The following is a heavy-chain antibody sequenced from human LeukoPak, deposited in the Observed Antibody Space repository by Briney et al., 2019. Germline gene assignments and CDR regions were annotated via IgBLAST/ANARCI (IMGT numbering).Heavy chain of an antibody. Sequence: PGRSLRLSCAASGFTFNNYGMHWVRQAPGKGLEWVANMKGDGSEIHYVDSVKGRFTISRDNAKNSLSLQMNSLRPEDTAVYYCARPAYTAAYDLWGQGTMVTVSS. J-gene: IGHJ3*01. CDR2: MKGDGSEI. D-gene: IGHD3-16*01. CDR1: GFTFNNYG. CDR3: ARPAYTAAYDL. V-gene: IGHV3-7*01.